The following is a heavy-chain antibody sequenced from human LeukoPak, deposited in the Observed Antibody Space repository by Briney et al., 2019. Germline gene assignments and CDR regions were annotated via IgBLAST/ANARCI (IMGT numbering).Heavy chain of an antibody. V-gene: IGHV3-23*01. CDR2: ISASGSAT. CDR3: AKDLYLPDFWRGYFDY. D-gene: IGHD3-3*01. J-gene: IGHJ4*02. CDR1: GVILSNYG. Sequence: GGSLRLSRAPSGVILSNYGMNWVRPAPGGGRGWVAAISASGSATSSTDSLGGRFSISRDTSTSTTYLQMNSLRAERPGVFMCAKDLYLPDFWRGYFDYWGQGNPVTVSS.